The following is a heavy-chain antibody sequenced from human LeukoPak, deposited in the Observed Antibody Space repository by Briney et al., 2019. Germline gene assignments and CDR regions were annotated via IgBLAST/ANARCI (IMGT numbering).Heavy chain of an antibody. D-gene: IGHD1-7*01. CDR3: ARDGTGSGFDY. V-gene: IGHV3-33*01. J-gene: IGHJ4*02. Sequence: GGSLRLSCAASGFSFSSYGMHWVRQAPGKGVEWVAVIWYDGSNKYYADSVKGRFTISRDNSKNTLYLQMNSLRAEDTAVYYCARDGTGSGFDYWGQGTLVTVSS. CDR1: GFSFSSYG. CDR2: IWYDGSNK.